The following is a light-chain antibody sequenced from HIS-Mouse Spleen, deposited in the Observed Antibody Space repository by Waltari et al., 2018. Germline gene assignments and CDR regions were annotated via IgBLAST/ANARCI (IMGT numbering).Light chain of an antibody. V-gene: IGLV1-47*01. J-gene: IGLJ3*02. CDR1: SSNIGSNY. CDR3: AAWDDSLSGRV. CDR2: RNN. Sequence: QSVLTQPPSASGTPGQRVTISCSGSSSNIGSNYVYWYQQLPGTAPKLLIYRNNQRPSGVPDRCSCSKSGTSASLAISGLRSEDEADYYCAAWDDSLSGRVFGGGTKLTVL.